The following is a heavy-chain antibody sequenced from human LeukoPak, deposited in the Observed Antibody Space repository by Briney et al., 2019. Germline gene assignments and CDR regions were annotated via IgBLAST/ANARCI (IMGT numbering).Heavy chain of an antibody. CDR1: GFSLSGYW. D-gene: IGHD2-8*02. J-gene: IGHJ6*02. CDR3: TRVQAGRSGLMDV. V-gene: IGHV3-74*01. Sequence: GGSLRLSCAASGFSLSGYWLHWGRPAPGEGLGWGSRISREGSGTTYADSVKGRFTISRDNSKNTLYLQMNSLRDEDAAVYHCTRVQAGRSGLMDVWGRGTTVTVSS. CDR2: ISREGSGT.